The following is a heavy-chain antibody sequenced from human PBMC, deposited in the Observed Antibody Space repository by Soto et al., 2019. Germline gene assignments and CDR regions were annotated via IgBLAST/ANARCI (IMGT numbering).Heavy chain of an antibody. D-gene: IGHD6-19*01. CDR2: ISNDGSTE. Sequence: QVQLVESGGGVVQPGSSLRLSCAASGFTFSRYGMHWVRQAPGKGLEWVALISNDGSTEFHADSVKGRFTISRDNSNYTLFLHMNSLRSEDTAMYYCARDLSSAWYGRFTPWGQGTLVTVSS. J-gene: IGHJ5*02. V-gene: IGHV3-30*03. CDR1: GFTFSRYG. CDR3: ARDLSSAWYGRFTP.